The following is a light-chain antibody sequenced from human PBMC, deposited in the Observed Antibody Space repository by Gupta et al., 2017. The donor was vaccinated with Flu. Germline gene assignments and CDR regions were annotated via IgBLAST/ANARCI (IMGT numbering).Light chain of an antibody. Sequence: PSFLSVSVGDSVTSTCRASQAISSHVAWYQQKPGETPKLLIYAASTLQTEVPSRFSGSGSGTEFTLTISSLQSEDSATYYCQQVNSDPYTFGQGTKVEIK. V-gene: IGKV1-9*01. CDR2: AAS. J-gene: IGKJ2*01. CDR3: QQVNSDPYT. CDR1: QAISSH.